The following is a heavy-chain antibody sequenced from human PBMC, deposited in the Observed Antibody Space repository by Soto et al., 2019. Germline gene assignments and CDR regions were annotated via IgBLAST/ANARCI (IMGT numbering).Heavy chain of an antibody. CDR1: GGSFSGYY. CDR2: INHSGST. V-gene: IGHV4-34*01. Sequence: SETLSLTCAVYGGSFSGYYWSWIRQPPGKGLEWIGEINHSGSTNYNPSLKSLVTISVDTAKNQFSLKLSSVTAADTAVYYCARSPLNERLEQLVINAFDIWGQGTMVTVSS. D-gene: IGHD6-6*01. J-gene: IGHJ3*02. CDR3: ARSPLNERLEQLVINAFDI.